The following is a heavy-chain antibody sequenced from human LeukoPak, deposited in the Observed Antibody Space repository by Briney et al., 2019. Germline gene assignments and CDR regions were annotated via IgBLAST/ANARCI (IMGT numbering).Heavy chain of an antibody. V-gene: IGHV3-30*02. CDR1: GFTFSSNG. CDR3: AKEMGQWMATDY. J-gene: IGHJ4*02. CDR2: MPYDGSNT. Sequence: GGSLRLSCVASGFTFSSNGMHWVRQAPGKGLEWVAFMPYDGSNTYYVDSVKGRFTISRDNSKNTLFLQMNSLRAEDTAVYHCAKEMGQWMATDYWGQGTLVTVSS. D-gene: IGHD6-19*01.